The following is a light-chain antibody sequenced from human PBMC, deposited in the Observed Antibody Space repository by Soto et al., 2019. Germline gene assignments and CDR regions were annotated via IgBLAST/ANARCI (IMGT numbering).Light chain of an antibody. V-gene: IGKV1-5*01. CDR3: QQYNDYSPWT. J-gene: IGKJ1*01. CDR1: QSISSW. Sequence: DIQITQSPSTLSASVGDRATTTCPASQSISSWLAWYQQKPGKAPKLLIYDASNLESGVPSRFSGSGSGTEFTLTISSLQPDDFATYYCQQYNDYSPWTFGQGTKVDI. CDR2: DAS.